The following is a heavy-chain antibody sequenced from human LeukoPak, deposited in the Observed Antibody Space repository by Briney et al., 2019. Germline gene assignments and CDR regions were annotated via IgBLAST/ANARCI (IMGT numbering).Heavy chain of an antibody. J-gene: IGHJ4*02. D-gene: IGHD1-26*01. CDR2: ISAYNGNT. CDR3: ARDRDPVGATTFLQPIDY. CDR1: GYTFTSYG. V-gene: IGHV1-18*01. Sequence: GASVKVSCKASGYTFTSYGISWVRQAPGQGLEWMGWISAYNGNTNYAQKLQGRVTMTTDTSTSTAYMELRSLRSDDTAVYYCARDRDPVGATTFLQPIDYWGQGTLVTVSS.